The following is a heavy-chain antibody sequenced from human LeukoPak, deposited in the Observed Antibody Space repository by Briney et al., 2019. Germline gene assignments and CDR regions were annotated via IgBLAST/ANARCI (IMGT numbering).Heavy chain of an antibody. D-gene: IGHD3-10*01. CDR3: ARDWKVWSGLARNYFDY. J-gene: IGHJ4*02. V-gene: IGHV3-74*01. CDR2: INTDGSST. CDR1: GFTFSSYW. Sequence: PGGSLRLSCAASGFTFSSYWMHWVRQAPGKGLVWVSRINTDGSSTSYADSVKGRLTISRDNAKNTLYLQMNSLRAEDTAVYYCARDWKVWSGLARNYFDYWGQGTLVTVSS.